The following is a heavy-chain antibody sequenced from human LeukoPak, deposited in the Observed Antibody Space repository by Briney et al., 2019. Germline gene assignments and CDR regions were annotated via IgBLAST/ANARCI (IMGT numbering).Heavy chain of an antibody. CDR2: ITSTGGNT. CDR1: GFTFGNYA. Sequence: PGGSLRLSCSASGFTFGNYAMRWVRQAPGKGLEYVSSITSTGGNTYHADSVKGRFTISRDNSENILYLQMSSLRAEDTAVYYCVKDPGVRGGLDYWGQGTLVTVSS. J-gene: IGHJ4*02. CDR3: VKDPGVRGGLDY. D-gene: IGHD3-10*01. V-gene: IGHV3-64D*06.